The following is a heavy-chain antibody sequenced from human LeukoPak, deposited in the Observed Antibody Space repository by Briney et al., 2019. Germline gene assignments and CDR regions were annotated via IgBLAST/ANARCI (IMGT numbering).Heavy chain of an antibody. CDR1: GGSISSYY. D-gene: IGHD2-21*02. V-gene: IGHV4-59*01. J-gene: IGHJ4*02. Sequence: PSETLSLTCTVSGGSISSYYWSWIRQPPGKGLEWIGYIYYSGSTNYNPSLKSRVTISVDTSENQFSLKLSSVTAADTAVYYCARVRAYCGGDCYAGYFDYWGQGTLVTVSS. CDR3: ARVRAYCGGDCYAGYFDY. CDR2: IYYSGST.